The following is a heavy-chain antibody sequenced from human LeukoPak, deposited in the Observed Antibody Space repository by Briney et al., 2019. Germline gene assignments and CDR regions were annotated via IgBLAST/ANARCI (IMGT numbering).Heavy chain of an antibody. CDR2: INHSGST. CDR1: GGSFSGYY. Sequence: SETLSLTCHVYGGSFSGYYWRWIRQPPEKGLEWIGEINHSGSTNYNPSLKSRVTISVDTSKNQFSLKLSSVTAADTAVYYCARDPGVGGVRGHDYWGQGTLVTVSS. V-gene: IGHV4-34*01. J-gene: IGHJ4*02. CDR3: ARDPGVGGVRGHDY. D-gene: IGHD1-26*01.